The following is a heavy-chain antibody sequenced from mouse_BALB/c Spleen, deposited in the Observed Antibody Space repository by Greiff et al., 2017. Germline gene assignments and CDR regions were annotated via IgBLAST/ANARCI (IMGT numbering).Heavy chain of an antibody. CDR3: ARALYYYGSSYDWYFDV. CDR1: GFTFSSYT. J-gene: IGHJ1*01. CDR2: ISSGGGNT. D-gene: IGHD1-1*01. V-gene: IGHV5-9*04. Sequence: EVKLVESGGGLVKPGGSLKLSCAASGFTFSSYTMSWVRQTPEKRLEWVATISSGGGNTYYPDSVKGRFTISRDNAKNTLYLEMSSLRSEDTAMYYCARALYYYGSSYDWYFDVWGAGTTVTVSS.